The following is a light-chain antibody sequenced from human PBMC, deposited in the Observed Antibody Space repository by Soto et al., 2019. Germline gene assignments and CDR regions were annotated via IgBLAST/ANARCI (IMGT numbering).Light chain of an antibody. CDR3: RSYAGSSPVV. Sequence: QSALTQPASVSGSPGQSITISCTGTSSDVGSYNLVSWYQQHPGKAPKLMIYEVSKRPSGVSNRFSGSKSGNTASLTISGLQAEDEADYYCRSYAGSSPVVFGGGTQLTVL. CDR1: SSDVGSYNL. V-gene: IGLV2-23*02. CDR2: EVS. J-gene: IGLJ2*01.